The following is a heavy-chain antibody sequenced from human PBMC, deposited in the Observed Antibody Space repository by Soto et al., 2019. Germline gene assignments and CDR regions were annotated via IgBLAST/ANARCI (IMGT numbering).Heavy chain of an antibody. Sequence: LRLSCAASGFTFSTYWMHWIRQVPGKGLEWVSRINSDASHTYYADSVKGRFTISRDNAKNTLHLEMNSLRAEDTAVYYCVRDGNCITTRCYGNWFDPWGQGTLVTV. CDR1: GFTFSTYW. CDR2: INSDASHT. CDR3: VRDGNCITTRCYGNWFDP. V-gene: IGHV3-74*01. J-gene: IGHJ5*02. D-gene: IGHD2-2*01.